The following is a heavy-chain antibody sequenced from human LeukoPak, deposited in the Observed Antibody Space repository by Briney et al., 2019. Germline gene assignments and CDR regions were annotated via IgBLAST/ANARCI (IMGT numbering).Heavy chain of an antibody. D-gene: IGHD3-22*01. CDR2: IIPIFGTA. CDR1: GGTFSSYA. CDR3: ARVPRPYYYDS. V-gene: IGHV1-69*01. Sequence: GSSVKVSCTASGGTFSSYAISWVRQAPGQGLESMGGIIPIFGTANYAQKFQGRVTITADESTSTAYMELSSLRSEDTAVYYCARVPRPYYYDSWGQGTLVTVSS. J-gene: IGHJ4*02.